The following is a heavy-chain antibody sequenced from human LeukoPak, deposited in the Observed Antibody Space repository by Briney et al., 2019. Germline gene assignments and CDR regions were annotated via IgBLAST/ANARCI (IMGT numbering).Heavy chain of an antibody. CDR3: ASGRHLWLSFDY. V-gene: IGHV3-53*04. D-gene: IGHD5-18*01. CDR2: IYSDGRT. CDR1: GFTVSSNY. J-gene: IGHJ4*02. Sequence: GGSLRLSCAASGFTVSSNYMSWVRQAPGKGLEWVSLIYSDGRTDYADSVKGRFTISRHNSKSTVYLQMNSLRPEDTAVYHCASGRHLWLSFDYWGQGTLVTVSS.